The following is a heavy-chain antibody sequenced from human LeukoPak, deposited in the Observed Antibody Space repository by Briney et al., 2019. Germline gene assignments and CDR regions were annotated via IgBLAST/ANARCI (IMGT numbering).Heavy chain of an antibody. D-gene: IGHD6-19*01. J-gene: IGHJ4*02. CDR1: GFTFSSYS. V-gene: IGHV3-21*01. CDR2: ISSSSSYI. CDR3: ARDLALYSSGFGNY. Sequence: GGSLRLSCAASGFTFSSYSMNWVRQAPGKGLEWVSSISSSSSYIYYADSVKGRFTISRDNAKSSLYLQMNSLRAENTAVYYCARDLALYSSGFGNYWGQGTLVTVSS.